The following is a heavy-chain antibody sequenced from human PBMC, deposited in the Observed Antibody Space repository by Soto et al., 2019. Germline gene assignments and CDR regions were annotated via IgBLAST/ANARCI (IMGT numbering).Heavy chain of an antibody. CDR1: GGSISSGDYY. CDR3: ARLWGSSYYYYYGMDV. CDR2: IYYSGST. Sequence: SETLSLTCTVSGGSISSGDYYWSWIRQPPGKGLEWIGYIYYSGSTYYNPSLKSRVTISVDTSKNQFSLKLSSVTAADTAVYYCARLWGSSYYYYYGMDVWGQGTTVTV. J-gene: IGHJ6*02. D-gene: IGHD3-16*01. V-gene: IGHV4-30-4*01.